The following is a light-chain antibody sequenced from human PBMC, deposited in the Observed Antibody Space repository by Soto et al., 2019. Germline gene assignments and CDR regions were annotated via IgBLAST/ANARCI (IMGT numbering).Light chain of an antibody. J-gene: IGKJ1*01. CDR3: QQYTNWPKT. CDR1: QGSSDY. V-gene: IGKV1-27*01. CDR2: VAS. Sequence: IQMTQSPSSLSASVGDRVTITCRASQGSSDYLACYQQKPGKVPELLIYVASTLQSGVPSRVSGSGSGTDFTLTITSLQPADVETYYCQQYTNWPKTFGQGTTVDIK.